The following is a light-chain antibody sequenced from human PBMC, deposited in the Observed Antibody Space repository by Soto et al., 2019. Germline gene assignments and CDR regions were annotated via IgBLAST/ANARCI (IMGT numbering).Light chain of an antibody. CDR1: SSNIGPGYD. Sequence: QSVLTQPPSVSGAPGQRVTISCTGTSSNIGPGYDVHWYQHLPGTAPKLLIYDNNNRPSGVSDRFSGSRSGTSASLAISGLQAEDEADYYCQSYDSSLTAVVFGGGTKLTVL. CDR2: DNN. CDR3: QSYDSSLTAVV. V-gene: IGLV1-40*01. J-gene: IGLJ2*01.